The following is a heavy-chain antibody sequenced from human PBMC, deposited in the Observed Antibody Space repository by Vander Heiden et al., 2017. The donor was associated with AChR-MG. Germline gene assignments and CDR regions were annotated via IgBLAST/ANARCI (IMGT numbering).Heavy chain of an antibody. V-gene: IGHV4-30-4*01. CDR3: ARGNSAIYSYVLDY. D-gene: IGHD3-22*01. CDR2: ISYSGRT. CDR1: GASMSSDDYY. Sequence: QVQLQESGPGLVKPPQTLSLTCTVSGASMSSDDYYWSWIRQSPGKGLEWIGYISYSGRTDYNPSLKSRGTISLDTSKNQFSLRLTSVTAADTAVYYCARGNSAIYSYVLDYCGQGALVTVS. J-gene: IGHJ4*02.